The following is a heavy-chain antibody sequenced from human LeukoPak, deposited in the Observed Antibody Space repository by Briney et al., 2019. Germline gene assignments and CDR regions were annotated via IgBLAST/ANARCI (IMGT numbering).Heavy chain of an antibody. CDR1: GFTFSSYW. J-gene: IGHJ4*02. D-gene: IGHD6-13*01. CDR3: ARIAAAGTGYFDY. CDR2: IKQDGSEK. V-gene: IGHV3-7*01. Sequence: GGSLRFSCAASGFTFSSYWMSWVRQAPGKGLEWVANIKQDGSEKYYVDSVEGRFTISRDNAKNSLYLQMNSLRAEDTAVYYCARIAAAGTGYFDYWGQGTLVTVSS.